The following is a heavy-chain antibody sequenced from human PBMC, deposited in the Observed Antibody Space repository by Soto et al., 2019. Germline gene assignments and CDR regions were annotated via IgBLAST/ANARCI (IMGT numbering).Heavy chain of an antibody. V-gene: IGHV5-51*01. D-gene: IGHD6-13*01. Sequence: GESLKISCKGSGFSFTNYWIAWVRQMPGKGLEWMGLIFPGDSDTRYSPSFQGQVTISADKSISTAYVHWSSLKASDTAMYYCARTPPLYSITWSKEFDYWGRGTLVTVSS. CDR3: ARTPPLYSITWSKEFDY. CDR2: IFPGDSDT. CDR1: GFSFTNYW. J-gene: IGHJ4*02.